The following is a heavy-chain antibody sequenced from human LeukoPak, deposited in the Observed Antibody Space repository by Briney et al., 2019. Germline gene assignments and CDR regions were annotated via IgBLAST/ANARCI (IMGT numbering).Heavy chain of an antibody. V-gene: IGHV4-59*01. CDR1: GGSFSGYY. CDR3: ARVTQQWLGYYFDY. D-gene: IGHD6-19*01. Sequence: SETLSLTCAVYGGSFSGYYWSWIRQPPGKGLEWIGYIYYSGSTNYNPSLKSRVTISVDTSKNQFSLKLSSVTAADTAVYYCARVTQQWLGYYFDYWGQGTLVTVSS. CDR2: IYYSGST. J-gene: IGHJ4*02.